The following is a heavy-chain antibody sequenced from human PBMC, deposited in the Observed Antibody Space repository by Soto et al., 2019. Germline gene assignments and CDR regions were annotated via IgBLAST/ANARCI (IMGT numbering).Heavy chain of an antibody. CDR2: INHSGST. CDR1: GGSFSGYY. V-gene: IGHV4-34*01. J-gene: IGHJ4*02. D-gene: IGHD3-16*01. CDR3: ARGRRSGEGDY. Sequence: AVYGGSFSGYYWSWIRQPPGKGLEWIGEINHSGSTNYNPSLKSRVTISVDTSKNQFSLKLSSVTAADTAVYYCARGRRSGEGDYWGQGTLVTVSS.